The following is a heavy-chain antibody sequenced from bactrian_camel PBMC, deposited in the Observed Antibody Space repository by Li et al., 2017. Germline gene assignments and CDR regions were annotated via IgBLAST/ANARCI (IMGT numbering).Heavy chain of an antibody. J-gene: IGHJ6*01. CDR1: GLSVSDSS. CDR2: IRRDDLT. CDR3: ALSHYAYACRGGRNGLGAADFGY. D-gene: IGHD5*01. V-gene: IGHV3S55*01. Sequence: HVQLVESGGGSVQTGGSLRLSCAPSGLSVSDSSMAWFRQSPGKEPEAVAAIRRDDLTAYTDSVKGRFTISPDNAKNSQTLQMNSLKPEDTAMYYCALSHYAYACRGGRNGLGAADFGYWGQGTQVTVS.